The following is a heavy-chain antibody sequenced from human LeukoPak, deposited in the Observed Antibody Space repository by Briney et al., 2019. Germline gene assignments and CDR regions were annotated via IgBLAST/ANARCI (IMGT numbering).Heavy chain of an antibody. J-gene: IGHJ4*02. CDR2: TSSSSSYI. V-gene: IGHV3-21*01. CDR3: ARADTSDILTGYSDY. Sequence: PGGSLRLSCTASGFTFNSYTINWVRQAPGKGLEWVSSTSSSSSYIYYADSVKGRFTISRDNAKKSLYLQMNRLRAEDTAVYFCARADTSDILTGYSDYWGQGTLVTVSS. D-gene: IGHD3-9*01. CDR1: GFTFNSYT.